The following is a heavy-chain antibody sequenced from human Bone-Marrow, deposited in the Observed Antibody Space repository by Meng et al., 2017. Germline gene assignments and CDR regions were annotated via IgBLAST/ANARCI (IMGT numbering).Heavy chain of an antibody. CDR1: GGSISSSNW. V-gene: IGHV4-4*03. CDR3: ARVRVEYWYFDL. J-gene: IGHJ2*01. CDR2: IYHSGST. Sequence: QCPGPGGVKPPVTLSLTSAASGGSISSSNWWSWVRQPPGKGLEWIGEIYHSGSTNYNPSLKSRVTISVDKSKNQFSLKLSSVTAADTAVYYCARVRVEYWYFDLWGRGSLVTVSS.